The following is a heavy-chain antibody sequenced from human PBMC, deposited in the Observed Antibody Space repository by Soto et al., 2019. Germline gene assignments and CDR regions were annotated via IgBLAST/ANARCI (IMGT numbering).Heavy chain of an antibody. D-gene: IGHD5-18*01. CDR1: GFTFSSYA. J-gene: IGHJ4*02. Sequence: QVQLVESGGGVVQPGRSLRLSCAASGFTFSSYAMHWVRQAPGKGLEWVAVISYDGSNKYYADSVKGRFTISRDNSKNTLSLQMNILRAEETAVYYCARDPYSYGCDYWGQGTLVTVSS. CDR2: ISYDGSNK. V-gene: IGHV3-30-3*01. CDR3: ARDPYSYGCDY.